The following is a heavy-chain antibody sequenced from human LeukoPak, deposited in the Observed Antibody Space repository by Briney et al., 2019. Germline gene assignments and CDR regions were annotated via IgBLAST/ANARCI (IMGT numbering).Heavy chain of an antibody. D-gene: IGHD3-3*01. J-gene: IGHJ4*02. Sequence: SETLSLTCTVSGGSISSGSYYLSWIRQPAGKGLEWIGRIYTSGSTNYNPSLKSRVTISVDTSKNQFSLKLSSVTAADTAVYYCARFYDFWRVFDYWGQGTLVTVSS. CDR3: ARFYDFWRVFDY. CDR2: IYTSGST. CDR1: GGSISSGSYY. V-gene: IGHV4-61*02.